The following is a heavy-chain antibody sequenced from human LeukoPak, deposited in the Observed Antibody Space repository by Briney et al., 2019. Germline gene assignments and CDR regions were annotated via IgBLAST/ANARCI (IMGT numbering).Heavy chain of an antibody. Sequence: PSETLSLTCAVSGDSISSGGYSWSWIRQPPGKGLEWIGYIYHGGSAYYSPSLQSRVSISVDKSRNQFSLRLNSVTAADTAVYYCARYLSAGQFEWLDPWGQGTLVTVSS. D-gene: IGHD2-8*01. J-gene: IGHJ5*02. V-gene: IGHV4-30-2*01. CDR3: ARYLSAGQFEWLDP. CDR1: GDSISSGGYS. CDR2: IYHGGSA.